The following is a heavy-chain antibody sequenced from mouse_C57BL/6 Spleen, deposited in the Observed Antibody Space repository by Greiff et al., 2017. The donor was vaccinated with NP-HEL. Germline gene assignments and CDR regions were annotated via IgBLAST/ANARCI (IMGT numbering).Heavy chain of an antibody. CDR3: AKDEPYAMDY. V-gene: IGHV1-4*01. CDR2: INPSSGYT. Sequence: QVQLQQSGAELARPGASVKMSCKASGYTFTSYTMHWVKQRPGQGLEWIGYINPSSGYTKYNQKFKDKATLSADKSYSTAYMQLSSLTSENTEVYNSAKDEPYAMDYGGQGTSVTVSS. J-gene: IGHJ4*01. CDR1: GYTFTSYT.